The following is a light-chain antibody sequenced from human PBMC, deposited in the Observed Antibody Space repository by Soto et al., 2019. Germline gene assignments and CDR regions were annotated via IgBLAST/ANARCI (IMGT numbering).Light chain of an antibody. CDR1: QTISSSY. CDR3: QQYDTSAT. J-gene: IGKJ2*01. V-gene: IGKV3-20*01. Sequence: EIVLTQSPGTLSLSPGERATLSCRASQTISSSYLAWYQQKPGQAPGLLIYGASSRATGIPDRFSGSGSGTDFTLTISRLEPEDFAVYYCQQYDTSATFGQGTKVDIK. CDR2: GAS.